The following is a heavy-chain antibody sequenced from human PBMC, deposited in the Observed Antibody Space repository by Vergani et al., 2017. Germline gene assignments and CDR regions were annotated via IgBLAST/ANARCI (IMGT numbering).Heavy chain of an antibody. CDR1: GGSFSGYY. CDR2: INHSGST. V-gene: IGHV4-34*01. CDR3: ARGRYYDSSGYFGGAFDI. D-gene: IGHD3-22*01. J-gene: IGHJ3*02. Sequence: QVQLQQWGAGLLKPSETLSLTCAVYGGSFSGYYWSWIRQPPGKGLEWIGEINHSGSTNYNPSLKSRVTISVYTSKNHFSLKLSSVTAADTAVYYCARGRYYDSSGYFGGAFDIWGQGTMVTVSS.